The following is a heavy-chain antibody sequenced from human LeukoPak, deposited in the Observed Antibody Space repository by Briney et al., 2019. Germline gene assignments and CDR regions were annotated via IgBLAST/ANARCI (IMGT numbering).Heavy chain of an antibody. Sequence: ASVKVSCKASGYTFTSYYMHWVRQAPGQGLEWMGIINPSGGSTSYAQKFQGRVTMTRDTSTSTVYMGLSSLRSEDTAVYYCARAVAGRIFDYWGQGTLVTVSS. D-gene: IGHD6-19*01. CDR2: INPSGGST. CDR3: ARAVAGRIFDY. V-gene: IGHV1-46*01. J-gene: IGHJ4*02. CDR1: GYTFTSYY.